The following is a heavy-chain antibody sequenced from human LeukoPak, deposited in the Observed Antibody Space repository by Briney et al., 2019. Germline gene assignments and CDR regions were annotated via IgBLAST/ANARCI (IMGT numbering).Heavy chain of an antibody. V-gene: IGHV1-2*02. D-gene: IGHD5-18*01. CDR3: ARGPWTDTAMVTLDY. Sequence: ASVKVSCKASGYTFTGYYMHWVRQAPGQGLEWMGWINPNSGGTNYAQKFQGRVTMTRDTSISTAYMELSRLRSDDTAVYYCARGPWTDTAMVTLDYWGQGTLVTVSS. CDR1: GYTFTGYY. CDR2: INPNSGGT. J-gene: IGHJ4*02.